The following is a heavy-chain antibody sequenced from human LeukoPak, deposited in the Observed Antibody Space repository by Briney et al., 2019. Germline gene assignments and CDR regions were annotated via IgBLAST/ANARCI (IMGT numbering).Heavy chain of an antibody. Sequence: GGSLRLSCAASGFTFSRYGMHWVRQAPGKGLEWVAIIWFDGSQEYYTDSVKGRFTISRDNSGNTLYLQMNSLTVEDTAVYYCARVYGNYPYSPDYWGQGTLVTVSS. CDR2: IWFDGSQE. V-gene: IGHV3-33*01. CDR3: ARVYGNYPYSPDY. J-gene: IGHJ4*02. CDR1: GFTFSRYG. D-gene: IGHD1-7*01.